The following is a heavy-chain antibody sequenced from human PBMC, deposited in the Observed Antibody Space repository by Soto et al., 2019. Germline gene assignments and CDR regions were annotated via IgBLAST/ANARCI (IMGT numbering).Heavy chain of an antibody. V-gene: IGHV1-3*01. CDR1: GYTFTSYA. CDR2: INAGNGNT. D-gene: IGHD1-26*01. J-gene: IGHJ6*02. Sequence: QVQLVQSGAEVKKPGASVKVSCKASGYTFTSYAMHWVRQAPGQRLEWMGWINAGNGNTKYSQKFQGRVTITRDTSASTAYMELSSLRSEDTAVYYCARGRIGAVGAPGYYYGMDVWGQGTTVTVSS. CDR3: ARGRIGAVGAPGYYYGMDV.